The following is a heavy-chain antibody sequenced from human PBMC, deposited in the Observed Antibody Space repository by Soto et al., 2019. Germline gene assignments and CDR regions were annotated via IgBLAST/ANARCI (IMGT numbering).Heavy chain of an antibody. J-gene: IGHJ3*02. D-gene: IGHD3-10*02. Sequence: QMQLQEAGPGLVRPSQTLSLTRTVAGGSMSENDYYWSWLRQSPGQGLQWIGYIYDTWTTSYSPSLKSRVTMSADTSRNQFSLKLTSVTAADTALYFCARGIVRGGFDIWGQGTLVTVSS. CDR2: IYDTWTT. CDR1: GGSMSENDYY. V-gene: IGHV4-30-4*01. CDR3: ARGIVRGGFDI.